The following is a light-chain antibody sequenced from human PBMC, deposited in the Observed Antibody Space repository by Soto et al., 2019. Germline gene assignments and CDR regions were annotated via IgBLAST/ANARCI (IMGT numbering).Light chain of an antibody. J-gene: IGKJ2*01. CDR1: QSVASN. V-gene: IGKV3-15*01. Sequence: EIVLTQSPATLSVSPGERATLSCRTSQSVASNFAWYQQKPGQAPRLLVYGAFIRAPGFPVRFRGSGSGSEFTLTSSSLQSEDGATYYCQQYDKWPYTFGQGTNLEI. CDR3: QQYDKWPYT. CDR2: GAF.